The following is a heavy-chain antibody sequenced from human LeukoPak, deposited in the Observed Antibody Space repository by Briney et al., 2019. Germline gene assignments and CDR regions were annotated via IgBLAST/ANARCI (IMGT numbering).Heavy chain of an antibody. CDR3: ARGAIVVGYCSGGSCQSIFDY. V-gene: IGHV4-34*01. D-gene: IGHD2-15*01. Sequence: PSETLSLTCAVYGGSFSGYYWSWIRQPPGKGLEWIGEINHSGSTNYNPSLKSRVTISVDTSKNQFSLKLSSVTAADTAVYYCARGAIVVGYCSGGSCQSIFDYWGQGTLVTVSS. J-gene: IGHJ4*02. CDR1: GGSFSGYY. CDR2: INHSGST.